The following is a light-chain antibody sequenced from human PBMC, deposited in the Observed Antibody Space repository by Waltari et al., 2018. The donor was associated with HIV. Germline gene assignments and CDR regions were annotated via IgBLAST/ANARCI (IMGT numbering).Light chain of an antibody. V-gene: IGLV1-47*01. CDR3: AAWDDGLSGPV. CDR2: RTN. Sequence: QSVLTQPPSASGTPGQRVTISCSGSSSNIGSNYVYWYQQLPGTAPKLLIYRTNQRPSGVPDRFSGSKSGTSASLVITGLRSEDEADYYCAAWDDGLSGPVFGGGTKLTVL. J-gene: IGLJ3*02. CDR1: SSNIGSNY.